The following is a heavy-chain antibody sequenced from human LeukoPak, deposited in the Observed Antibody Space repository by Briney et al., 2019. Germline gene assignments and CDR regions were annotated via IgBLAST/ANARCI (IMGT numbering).Heavy chain of an antibody. D-gene: IGHD2-21*02. CDR1: GYTFSRYD. CDR2: MSANSGNT. Sequence: TSVRGSSTASGYTFSRYDINCVRQGTGQGLEWMGWMSANSGNTGYAQKFQSRDTMTRNTSTTTADMELTSLTSEETAVYFCASGHSSSLAQEVMTVWFDPWGQGILVTVS. V-gene: IGHV1-8*01. CDR3: ASGHSSSLAQEVMTVWFDP. J-gene: IGHJ5*02.